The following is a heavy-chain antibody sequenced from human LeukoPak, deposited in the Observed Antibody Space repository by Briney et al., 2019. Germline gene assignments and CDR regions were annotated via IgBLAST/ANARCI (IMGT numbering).Heavy chain of an antibody. CDR2: INPSGGST. J-gene: IGHJ4*02. D-gene: IGHD3-22*01. CDR3: ARDVYYDSSGYYSLADY. CDR1: GYTFTSYY. Sequence: ASVKVSCKASGYTFTSYYMHWVRQAPGQGLEWMGIINPSGGSTSYAQKFQGRVTMTRDTSTSTVYMELSSLRSEDTAVYYCARDVYYDSSGYYSLADYWGQGTLVTVSS. V-gene: IGHV1-46*01.